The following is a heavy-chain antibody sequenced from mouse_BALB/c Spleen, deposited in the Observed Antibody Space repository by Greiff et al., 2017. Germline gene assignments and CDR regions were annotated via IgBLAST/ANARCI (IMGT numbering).Heavy chain of an antibody. CDR1: GFTFSSYA. J-gene: IGHJ3*01. D-gene: IGHD4-1*01. CDR2: ISSGGSYT. V-gene: IGHV5-9-3*01. Sequence: EVQLVESGGGLVKPGGSLKLSCAASGFTFSSYAMSWVRQTPEKRLEWVATISSGGSYTYYPDSVKGRFTISRDNAKNTLYLQMSSLRSEDTAMYYCARAAGTSWFAYWGQGTLVTVSA. CDR3: ARAAGTSWFAY.